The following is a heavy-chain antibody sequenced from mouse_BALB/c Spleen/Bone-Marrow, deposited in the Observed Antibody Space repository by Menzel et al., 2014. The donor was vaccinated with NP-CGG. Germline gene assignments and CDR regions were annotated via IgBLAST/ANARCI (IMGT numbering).Heavy chain of an antibody. CDR1: GYTFTDYA. Sequence: VQLQQSGPELVRPGVSVKISCKGSGYTFTDYAMHWVKQSHAKSLEWIGVISTYSGNTNYNQKFMGKATMTVDKSSSTAYMELARLTSEDSAIYYCARSGYGYDWFAYWGQGTLVTVSA. D-gene: IGHD2-2*01. J-gene: IGHJ3*01. V-gene: IGHV1-67*01. CDR2: ISTYSGNT. CDR3: ARSGYGYDWFAY.